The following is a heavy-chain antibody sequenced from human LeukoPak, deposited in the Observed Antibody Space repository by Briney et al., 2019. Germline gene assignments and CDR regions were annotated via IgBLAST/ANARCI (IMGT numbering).Heavy chain of an antibody. J-gene: IGHJ4*02. D-gene: IGHD2/OR15-2a*01. Sequence: GGSLRLSCAASGFTFSSYSMNWVRQAPGKGLEWVAVISYDGSKKFYADSVKGRFTISRDKLNDMLYLQMSSLRDDDTGVYYCTRSGRGAFFKAYFDYWGQGTLVTVSS. CDR3: TRSGRGAFFKAYFDY. CDR2: ISYDGSKK. CDR1: GFTFSSYS. V-gene: IGHV3-30*12.